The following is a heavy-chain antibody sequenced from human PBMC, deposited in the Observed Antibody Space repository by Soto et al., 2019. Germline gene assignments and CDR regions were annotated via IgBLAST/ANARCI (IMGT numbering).Heavy chain of an antibody. CDR1: GGSFSAYY. CDR2: IYYSGTT. J-gene: IGHJ4*02. V-gene: IGHV4-59*08. CDR3: ARLGGSYAVPHFDY. Sequence: SETLSLTCAVYGGSFSAYYWSWIRQPPGKGLEWMGYIYYSGTTTNYNPSLKSRVTLSVDTSKNQFSLKLSSVTAADTAVYYCARLGGSYAVPHFDYWGQGTQVTVSS. D-gene: IGHD1-26*01.